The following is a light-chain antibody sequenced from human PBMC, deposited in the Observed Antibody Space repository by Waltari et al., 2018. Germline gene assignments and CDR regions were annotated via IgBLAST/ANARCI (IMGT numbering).Light chain of an antibody. CDR1: QGMSNY. V-gene: IGKV1-16*01. CDR2: EAS. J-gene: IGKJ2*01. Sequence: DIQMTQSPSSLSASVGDRVTITCRASQGMSNYLAWYQQKPGKVPKRLIYEASTLQSGVPSRFSGSGSGTDFTLTISCLQSEDFATYYCQQYYSFPYTFGQGTKLEIK. CDR3: QQYYSFPYT.